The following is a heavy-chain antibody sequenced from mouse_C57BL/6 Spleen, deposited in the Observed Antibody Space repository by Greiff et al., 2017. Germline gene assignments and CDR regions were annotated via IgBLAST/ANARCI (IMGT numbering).Heavy chain of an antibody. J-gene: IGHJ4*01. D-gene: IGHD3-1*01. Sequence: QVQLQQSGPELVKPGASVKMSCKASGYTFTSYWMNWVKQRPGQGLEWIGKIYPADGDTHYNEKFKDKATLTVDKSSSTAYMQLSSLTSEDSAVYFCARAGHSFDYWGQGTLVTVSS. CDR3: ARAGHSFDY. CDR1: GYTFTSYW. CDR2: IYPADGDT. V-gene: IGHV1-82*01.